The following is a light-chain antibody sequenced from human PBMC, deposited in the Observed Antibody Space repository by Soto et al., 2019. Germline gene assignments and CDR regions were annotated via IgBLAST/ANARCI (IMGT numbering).Light chain of an antibody. J-gene: IGLJ2*01. Sequence: SYELTQPPSVSVAPGQTARITCGGNRIGSKSVHWFQQKPGQAPVLVVHDDSDRPSGIPERFSGSKSGNTASLTVSGLQAEDEADYYCSSYAGSNNLVFGGGTKLTVL. CDR3: SSYAGSNNLV. CDR1: RIGSKS. V-gene: IGLV3-21*02. CDR2: DDS.